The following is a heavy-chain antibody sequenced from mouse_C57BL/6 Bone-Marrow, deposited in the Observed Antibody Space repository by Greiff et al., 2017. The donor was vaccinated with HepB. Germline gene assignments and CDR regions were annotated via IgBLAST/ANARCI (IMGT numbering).Heavy chain of an antibody. CDR1: GYTFTSYW. J-gene: IGHJ4*01. Sequence: QVQLQQPGAELVKPGASVKMSCKASGYTFTSYWITWVKQRPGQGLEWIGDIYPGSGSTNYNEKFKSKATLTVDTSSSTAYMQLSSLTSEDSAVYYCAKGQLRPDYYAMDYWGQGTSVTVSS. D-gene: IGHD3-2*02. V-gene: IGHV1-55*01. CDR2: IYPGSGST. CDR3: AKGQLRPDYYAMDY.